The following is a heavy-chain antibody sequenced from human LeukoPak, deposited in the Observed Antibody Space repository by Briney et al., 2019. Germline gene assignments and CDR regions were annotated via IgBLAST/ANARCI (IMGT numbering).Heavy chain of an antibody. CDR1: GFTFSTYA. J-gene: IGHJ4*02. D-gene: IGHD4-11*01. CDR3: ARDYSNRGYLDY. Sequence: GGSLRLSCAASGFTFSTYAIHWVRQAPGKGLQFVSAISSHGGSTYYANSVKGRFTISRDNSQNTVYLQMGSLRAEDTAVYYCARDYSNRGYLDYWSQGTLVTVSS. CDR2: ISSHGGST. V-gene: IGHV3-64*01.